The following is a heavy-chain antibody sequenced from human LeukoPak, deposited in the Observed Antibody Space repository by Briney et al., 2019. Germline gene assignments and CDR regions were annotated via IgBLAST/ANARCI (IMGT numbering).Heavy chain of an antibody. J-gene: IGHJ4*02. CDR2: ISYSGST. CDR3: ARGLGCYPYYFDY. CDR1: GGSISSYY. V-gene: IGHV4-59*01. Sequence: SETLSLTCTVSGGSISSYYWSWLRLPPGKGPEWIGSISYSGSTNYNPSLKSRVTISIDTSKNHFSLKVTSVTAADTAVYYCARGLGCYPYYFDYWGQGTLVTVSS. D-gene: IGHD1-26*01.